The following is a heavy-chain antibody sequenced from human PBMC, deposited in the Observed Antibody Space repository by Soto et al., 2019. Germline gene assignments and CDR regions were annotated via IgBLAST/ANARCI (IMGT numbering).Heavy chain of an antibody. Sequence: PSETLSLTCAVYGGSFIGYYWSWILQPPGEGLEWIGEINHSGSTNYNPSLKSRVTISVDTSKNQFSLKLSSVTAADTAVYYCARGLRYCSGGSCSSKYNWFDPWGQGTLVTVSS. D-gene: IGHD2-15*01. J-gene: IGHJ5*02. CDR1: GGSFIGYY. CDR3: ARGLRYCSGGSCSSKYNWFDP. CDR2: INHSGST. V-gene: IGHV4-34*01.